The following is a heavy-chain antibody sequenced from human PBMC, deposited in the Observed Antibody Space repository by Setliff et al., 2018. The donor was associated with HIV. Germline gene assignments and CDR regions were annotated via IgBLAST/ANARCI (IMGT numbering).Heavy chain of an antibody. J-gene: IGHJ4*02. CDR2: INPSDGST. V-gene: IGHV1-46*01. Sequence: ASVKVSCKASGYTFTSYYMHWVRQAPGQGLEWMGIINPSDGSTSYAQKFQGRVTMTRDTSVSTAYMELSRLKSDDTAVFYCARGVKGIATTGKYYFDYWGQGTLVTVSS. CDR3: ARGVKGIATTGKYYFDY. CDR1: GYTFTSYY. D-gene: IGHD6-13*01.